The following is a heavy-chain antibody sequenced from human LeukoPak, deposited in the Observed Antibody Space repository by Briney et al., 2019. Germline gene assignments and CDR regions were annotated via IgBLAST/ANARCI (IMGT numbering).Heavy chain of an antibody. D-gene: IGHD3-22*01. J-gene: IGHJ5*02. V-gene: IGHV1-2*02. CDR1: GSTFTGYY. CDR3: ARAYDSSGYYPNNWFDP. Sequence: ASVKVSCKASGSTFTGYYIHWARQAPGQGLEWMGWINPNSGGTNYGQKFQGRVTMTRETSITTAYMELRSLRSDDTAVYYCARAYDSSGYYPNNWFDPWGQGTLVTVSS. CDR2: INPNSGGT.